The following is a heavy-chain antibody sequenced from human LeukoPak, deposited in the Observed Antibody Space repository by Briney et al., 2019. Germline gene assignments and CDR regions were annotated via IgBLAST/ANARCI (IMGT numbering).Heavy chain of an antibody. Sequence: PSETLSLTCAVYGGSFSGYYWSWIRQPPGKGLEWIGEINHSGSTNYNPSLKSRVTISVDTSKNQFSLKLSSVTAADTAVYYCARDSNNWNDGSIDYWGQGTLVTVSS. CDR3: ARDSNNWNDGSIDY. CDR1: GGSFSGYY. V-gene: IGHV4-34*01. J-gene: IGHJ4*02. D-gene: IGHD1-1*01. CDR2: INHSGST.